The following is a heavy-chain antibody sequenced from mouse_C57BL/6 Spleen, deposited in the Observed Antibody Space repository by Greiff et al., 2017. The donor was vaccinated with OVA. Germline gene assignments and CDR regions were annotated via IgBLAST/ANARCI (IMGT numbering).Heavy chain of an antibody. CDR3: ARLLLRTGFAY. D-gene: IGHD1-1*01. J-gene: IGHJ3*01. V-gene: IGHV1-50*01. CDR2: IDPSDSYT. Sequence: VQLQQPGAELVKPGASVKLSCKASGYTFTSYWMQWVKQRPGQGLEWIGEIDPSDSYTNYNQKFKGKATLTVDTSSSTAYMQLSSLTSEDSAVYYCARLLLRTGFAYWGQGTLVTVSA. CDR1: GYTFTSYW.